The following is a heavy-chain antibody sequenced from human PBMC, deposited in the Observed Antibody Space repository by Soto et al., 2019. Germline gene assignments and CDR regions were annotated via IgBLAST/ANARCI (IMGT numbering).Heavy chain of an antibody. J-gene: IGHJ4*02. D-gene: IGHD2-21*01. V-gene: IGHV3-23*01. CDR1: GFPFAPST. Sequence: GGSLRLSCGVSGFPFAPSTMSWVRQAPGKGLEWVSTISVSVGSTYSADSVQGRFTVSSDISDNTLFLRMTSLTADDTAVYFCAKRDVTNSPSTAYFNDHWGRAVLVTVSS. CDR2: ISVSVGST. CDR3: AKRDVTNSPSTAYFNDH.